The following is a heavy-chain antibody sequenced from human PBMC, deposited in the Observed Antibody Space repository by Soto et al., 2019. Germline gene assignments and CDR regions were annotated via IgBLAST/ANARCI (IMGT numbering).Heavy chain of an antibody. V-gene: IGHV4-59*01. CDR2: IYNNDNP. D-gene: IGHD2-21*01. Sequence: SETLSLTCTVSGGSINSYFWSWIRQLPGRGLEWIGNIYNNDNPKYNPSLKSRVTISGDTSKNQFSLRLRSVTAADTAVYYCARRAVVAVTGSLDNWLDPWGQGILVTVSS. CDR1: GGSINSYF. CDR3: ARRAVVAVTGSLDNWLDP. J-gene: IGHJ5*02.